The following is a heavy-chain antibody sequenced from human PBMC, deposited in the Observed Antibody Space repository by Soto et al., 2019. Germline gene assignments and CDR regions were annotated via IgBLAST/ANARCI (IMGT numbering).Heavy chain of an antibody. V-gene: IGHV4-39*01. CDR3: ARQAAGSFYYYYYYGMYV. D-gene: IGHD6-13*01. CDR2: IYYIGIA. Sequence: TSETLSLTGSVSGGCISSSSCYWGWIRQPPGKGLEWIGSIYYIGIAYYNPSLKSRPTISVDTSKNQFSLKLSPVSAADTAVYYCARQAAGSFYYYYYYGMYVWGQGTTVTVSS. J-gene: IGHJ6*02. CDR1: GGCISSSSCY.